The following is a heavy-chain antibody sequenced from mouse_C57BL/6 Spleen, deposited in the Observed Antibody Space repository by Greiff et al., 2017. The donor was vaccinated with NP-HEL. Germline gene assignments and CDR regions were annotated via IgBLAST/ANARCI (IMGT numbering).Heavy chain of an antibody. CDR1: GYSITSGYY. Sequence: DVQLQESGPGLVKPSQSLSLTCSVTGYSITSGYYWNWIRQFPGNKLEWMGYISYDGSNNYNPSLKNRISITRDTYKNQFFLKLNSVTTEDTATYYCARYDGSYAMDYWGQGTSVTVSS. CDR3: ARYDGSYAMDY. J-gene: IGHJ4*01. D-gene: IGHD2-3*01. CDR2: ISYDGSN. V-gene: IGHV3-6*01.